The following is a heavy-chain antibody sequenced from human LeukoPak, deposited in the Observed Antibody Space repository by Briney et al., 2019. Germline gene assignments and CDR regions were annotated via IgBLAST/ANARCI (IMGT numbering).Heavy chain of an antibody. CDR1: GFIVSSRH. V-gene: IGHV3-66*01. CDR3: ARDLYSSGP. Sequence: GGSLRLSCAASGFIVSSRHMSWVRPAPGKGLEWVSVIYSGGGTNYADSVKGRFTISRDNSKNTLYLQLNSLRAEDTAVYYCARDLYSSGPWGQGTLVTVSS. D-gene: IGHD3-22*01. CDR2: IYSGGGT. J-gene: IGHJ5*02.